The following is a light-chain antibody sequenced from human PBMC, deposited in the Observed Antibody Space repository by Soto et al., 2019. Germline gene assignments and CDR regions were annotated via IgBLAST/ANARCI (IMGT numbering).Light chain of an antibody. CDR3: QQRSNWPLT. J-gene: IGKJ4*01. CDR1: HIVISY. V-gene: IGKV3-11*01. Sequence: EIVLTQSPATLSLSPGERATLSCRASHIVISYLAWYQQKPGQAPRLLIYDASNRATGIPARFSGSGSGTDFTLTISSLEPEDFAVYYCQQRSNWPLTFGGGTKVDIK. CDR2: DAS.